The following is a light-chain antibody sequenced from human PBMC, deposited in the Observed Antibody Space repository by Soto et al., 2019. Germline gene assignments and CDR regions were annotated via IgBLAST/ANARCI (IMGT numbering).Light chain of an antibody. V-gene: IGKV1-39*01. CDR2: AAS. J-gene: IGKJ1*01. CDR3: QQSHSIPWT. Sequence: DIQMTQSPSSLSALVGDRVTITCRASLTISSYLNWYQQKSGKAPKLLISAASSLESGVPPRFSGSGSGTDFTLTITSLQPEDFATYYCQQSHSIPWTFGQGTKVEIK. CDR1: LTISSY.